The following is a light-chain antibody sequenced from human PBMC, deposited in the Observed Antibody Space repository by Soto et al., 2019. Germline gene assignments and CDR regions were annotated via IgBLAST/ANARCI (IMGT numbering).Light chain of an antibody. Sequence: EVVLTQSPGTLSLSPGESATLSCSASQSVTSNYLAWYTQKPAQAPKRLIYVTSNRATGIPDRFSGSGSGTDYTLDPGRLAPDDFAGYYCQQNGPFPPTFGQGTKVEIK. J-gene: IGKJ1*01. CDR3: QQNGPFPPT. V-gene: IGKV3-20*01. CDR1: QSVTSNY. CDR2: VTS.